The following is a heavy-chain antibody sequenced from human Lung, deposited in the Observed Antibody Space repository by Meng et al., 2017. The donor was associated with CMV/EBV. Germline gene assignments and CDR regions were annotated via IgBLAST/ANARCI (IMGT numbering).Heavy chain of an antibody. CDR1: GFTFSSYS. J-gene: IGHJ3*02. CDR3: ANDAFDI. V-gene: IGHV3-48*04. CDR2: ISTSSSTK. Sequence: ESXKISCAASGFTFSSYSMNWVRQAPGKGLEWVSYISTSSSTKYYADSVKGRFTISRDNAKNSLYLQMNSLRAEDTAVYYCANDAFDIWGQGTMVTVSS.